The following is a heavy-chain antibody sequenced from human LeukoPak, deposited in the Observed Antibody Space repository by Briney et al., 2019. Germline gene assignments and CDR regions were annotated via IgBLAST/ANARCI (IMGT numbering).Heavy chain of an antibody. D-gene: IGHD3-22*01. V-gene: IGHV3-23*01. CDR1: GFTFSRYA. CDR2: FSGSGGET. Sequence: PGGSLRLSCAASGFTFSRYAMSWVRQAPGKGLEWVSGFSGSGGETYYADSVKGRFTISRDNSRSTLYLQMNSLRAEDTAVYYCARRSGYYYNWFDPWGQGTLVTVSS. CDR3: ARRSGYYYNWFDP. J-gene: IGHJ5*02.